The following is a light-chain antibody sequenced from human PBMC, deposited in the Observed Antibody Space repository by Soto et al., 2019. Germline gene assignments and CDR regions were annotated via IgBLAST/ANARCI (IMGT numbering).Light chain of an antibody. CDR1: QSVSSN. Sequence: EIVMSQSPATLSVSPGERATLSCRASQSVSSNLACYQQKPGQAPRLLIYGASTRATGIPARFSGSGSATEFTLTISSLQSEDFAVYYCQQYNNWPITFGQGTRLEIK. V-gene: IGKV3-15*01. CDR3: QQYNNWPIT. CDR2: GAS. J-gene: IGKJ5*01.